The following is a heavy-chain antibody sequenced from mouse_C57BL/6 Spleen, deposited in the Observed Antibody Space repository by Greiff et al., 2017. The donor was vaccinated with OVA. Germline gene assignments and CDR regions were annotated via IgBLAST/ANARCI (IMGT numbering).Heavy chain of an antibody. Sequence: QVQLQQSGAELVKPGASVKLSCKASGYTFTSYWMQWVKQRPGQGLAWIGEIDPSDSYTNYNQKFKGKATVTVDTSSSTAYMQLSSLTSEDSAVYYCARGEDGSSHWYFDVWGTGTTVTVSS. CDR3: ARGEDGSSHWYFDV. D-gene: IGHD1-1*01. J-gene: IGHJ1*03. CDR2: IDPSDSYT. V-gene: IGHV1-50*01. CDR1: GYTFTSYW.